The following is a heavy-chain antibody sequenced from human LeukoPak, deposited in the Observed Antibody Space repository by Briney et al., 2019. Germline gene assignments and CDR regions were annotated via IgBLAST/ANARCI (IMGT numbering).Heavy chain of an antibody. D-gene: IGHD3-10*01. CDR3: AKVSGRIQIWPQPFGDGMDV. CDR2: ISYDGSNK. CDR1: EFTFSSYA. Sequence: PGGSLRLSCAASEFTFSSYAMHWVRQAPGKGLEWVAVISYDGSNKYYADSVKGRFTISRDNSKNTLYLQMNSLRAEDTAVYYCAKVSGRIQIWPQPFGDGMDVWGQGTTVTVSS. J-gene: IGHJ6*02. V-gene: IGHV3-30-3*01.